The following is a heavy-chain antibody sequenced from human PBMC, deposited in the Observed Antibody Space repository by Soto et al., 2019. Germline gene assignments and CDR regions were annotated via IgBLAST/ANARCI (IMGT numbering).Heavy chain of an antibody. CDR3: ATEVWVYYGFWSGYSDY. Sequence: EVQLVESGGGLVQPGGSLRLSCAASGFTFSSYWMSWVRQAPGKGLEWVANIKEDGSDMYYVDSVKGRFTISRENGKNSLYLQMNNLRAEDTAVYYCATEVWVYYGFWSGYSDYWGQGTLVTVSS. J-gene: IGHJ4*02. CDR2: IKEDGSDM. D-gene: IGHD3-3*01. V-gene: IGHV3-7*01. CDR1: GFTFSSYW.